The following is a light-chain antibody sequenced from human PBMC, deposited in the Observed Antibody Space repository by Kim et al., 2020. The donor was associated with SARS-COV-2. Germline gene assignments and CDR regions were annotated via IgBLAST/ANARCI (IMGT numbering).Light chain of an antibody. J-gene: IGLJ2*01. Sequence: GQSVATPSSETGSGVGVYNFDSGYHQRPGKAPKLMIYEISKRTSGVPDRFSGSKSGNTASLTVSGLQAEDEADYYCSSYAGSNNLVFGGGTQLTVL. CDR2: EIS. CDR3: SSYAGSNNLV. V-gene: IGLV2-8*01. CDR1: GSGVGVYNF.